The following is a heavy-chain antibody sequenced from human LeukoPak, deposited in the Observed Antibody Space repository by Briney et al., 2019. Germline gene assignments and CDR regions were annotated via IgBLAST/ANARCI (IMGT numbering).Heavy chain of an antibody. Sequence: GESLKISCKGSGYSFTTYWISWVRQMPGKGLEWMGRIDPSGSSTDYSPSFQGHVTISADKSISTAYLQWSSLKASDTAMYYCATGGSGWLYWGQGTPVTVSS. CDR3: ATGGSGWLY. D-gene: IGHD6-19*01. J-gene: IGHJ4*02. CDR1: GYSFTTYW. V-gene: IGHV5-10-1*01. CDR2: IDPSGSST.